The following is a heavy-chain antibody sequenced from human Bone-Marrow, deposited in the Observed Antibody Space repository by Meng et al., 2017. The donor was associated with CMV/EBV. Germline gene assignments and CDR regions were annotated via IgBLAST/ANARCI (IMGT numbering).Heavy chain of an antibody. V-gene: IGHV3-21*01. Sequence: GGSLRLSCTSSGFTFNIYNMNWVRQAPGKGLEWVSSISGSNSHIYYADSVKGRFTISRDNAKNSLHLQMSSLRAEDTAMYYCARGLGDSGSDNYVDYWGQGILVTVSS. D-gene: IGHD5-12*01. CDR2: ISGSNSHI. CDR1: GFTFNIYN. J-gene: IGHJ4*02. CDR3: ARGLGDSGSDNYVDY.